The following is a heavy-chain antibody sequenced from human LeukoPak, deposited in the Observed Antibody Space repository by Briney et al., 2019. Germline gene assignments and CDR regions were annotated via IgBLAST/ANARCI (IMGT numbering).Heavy chain of an antibody. CDR2: ISYDGSNK. D-gene: IGHD6-19*01. CDR3: AKDPSGIAVAGTSFY. CDR1: GFTFSSYG. V-gene: IGHV3-30*18. Sequence: PGRSLRLSCAASGFTFSSYGMHWVRQAPGKGLEWVAVISYDGSNKYYADSVKGRFTISRDNSKNTLYLQMNSLRAEDTAVYYCAKDPSGIAVAGTSFYWGQGTLVTVSS. J-gene: IGHJ4*02.